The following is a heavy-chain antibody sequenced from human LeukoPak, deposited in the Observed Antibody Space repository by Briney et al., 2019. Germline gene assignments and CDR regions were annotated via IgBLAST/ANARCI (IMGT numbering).Heavy chain of an antibody. V-gene: IGHV3-48*04. J-gene: IGHJ4*02. CDR2: ISSSGKTI. D-gene: IGHD6-13*01. CDR3: ATTSIAAAVPGCFDY. Sequence: GGSLRLSCATSGFTFSSIWMSWVRQAPGKGLEWVSYISSSGKTIYYADSTKGRFTVSRDNAKNSLYLQMNSLRAEDTAVYYCATTSIAAAVPGCFDYWGQGTLVTVFS. CDR1: GFTFSSIW.